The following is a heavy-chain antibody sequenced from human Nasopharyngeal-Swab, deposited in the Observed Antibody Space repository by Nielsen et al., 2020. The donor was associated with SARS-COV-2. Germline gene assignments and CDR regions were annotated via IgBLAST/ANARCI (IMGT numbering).Heavy chain of an antibody. J-gene: IGHJ5*02. CDR3: ARGGDPREVVAATDCFDP. Sequence: ASVKVSCKASRYTFPRYYIHWVRQAPAQGLVWMGTINPGGGSARYSQNFQGRVTMTRDTSTNTVYMELYSLTSEDTAVYYCARGGDPREVVAATDCFDPWGQGTLVTVSS. CDR2: INPGGGSA. CDR1: RYTFPRYY. V-gene: IGHV1-46*01. D-gene: IGHD2-15*01.